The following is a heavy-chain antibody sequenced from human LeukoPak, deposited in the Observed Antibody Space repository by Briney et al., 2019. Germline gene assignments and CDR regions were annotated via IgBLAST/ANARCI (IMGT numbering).Heavy chain of an antibody. CDR2: IYYSGST. J-gene: IGHJ4*02. CDR3: ARDYQGGYGDKTVDY. D-gene: IGHD5-18*01. V-gene: IGHV4-39*07. Sequence: SKTLSLTCTVSGGSISSNTYYWGWIRQPPGKGLEWIGSIYYSGSTYYNPSLKSRVTISVDTSKNQFSLKLSSVTAADTAVYYCARDYQGGYGDKTVDYWGQGTLVTVSS. CDR1: GGSISSNTYY.